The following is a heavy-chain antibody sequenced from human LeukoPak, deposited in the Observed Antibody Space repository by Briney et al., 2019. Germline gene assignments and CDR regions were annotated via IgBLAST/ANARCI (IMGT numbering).Heavy chain of an antibody. D-gene: IGHD3-10*01. V-gene: IGHV3-30-3*01. CDR2: ISYDGSNK. CDR3: ARDRDVLLWFGELPPMDV. Sequence: GGSLRLSCAASGFTFSSYAMHWVRQAPGKGLEWVAVISYDGSNKYYADSVKGRFTISRDNSKNTLYLQMNSLRAEGTAVYYCARDRDVLLWFGELPPMDVWGQGTTVTVSS. J-gene: IGHJ6*02. CDR1: GFTFSSYA.